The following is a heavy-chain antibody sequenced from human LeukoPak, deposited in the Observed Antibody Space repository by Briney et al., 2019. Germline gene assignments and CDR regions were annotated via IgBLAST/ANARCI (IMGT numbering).Heavy chain of an antibody. D-gene: IGHD3-3*01. CDR1: GYTFTSYG. V-gene: IGHV1-18*01. Sequence: ASVKVSCKASGYTFTSYGISWVRQALGQGLEWMGWISAYNGNTNYAQKLQGRVTMTTDTSTSTAYMELRSLRSDDTAVYYSARVSPYYDFWSGYYTDYWGQGTLVTVSS. CDR2: ISAYNGNT. CDR3: ARVSPYYDFWSGYYTDY. J-gene: IGHJ4*02.